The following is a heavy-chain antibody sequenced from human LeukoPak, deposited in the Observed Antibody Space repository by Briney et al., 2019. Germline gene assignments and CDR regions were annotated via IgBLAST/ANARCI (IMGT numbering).Heavy chain of an antibody. CDR2: IYYSGST. V-gene: IGHV4-59*01. Sequence: SETLSLTCTVSGGSISSYYWSRIRQPPGKGLEWIGYIYYSGSTNYNPSLKSRVTISVDTSKNQFSLKLSSVTAADTAVYYCARAVREYSYGYGSPYYFDYWGQGTLVTVSS. CDR1: GGSISSYY. D-gene: IGHD5-18*01. J-gene: IGHJ4*02. CDR3: ARAVREYSYGYGSPYYFDY.